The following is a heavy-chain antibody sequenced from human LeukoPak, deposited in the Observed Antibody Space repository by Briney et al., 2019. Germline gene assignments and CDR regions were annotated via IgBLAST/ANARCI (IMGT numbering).Heavy chain of an antibody. Sequence: ASVKVSCKASGYTFTSYGISWVRQAPGQGLEWMGWISAYNGNTNYAQKLQGRVTMTTDTSTSTAYTELRSLRSDDTAVYYCARDQRGYGSGIYDYWGQGTLVTVSS. CDR2: ISAYNGNT. V-gene: IGHV1-18*01. D-gene: IGHD3-10*01. CDR3: ARDQRGYGSGIYDY. J-gene: IGHJ4*02. CDR1: GYTFTSYG.